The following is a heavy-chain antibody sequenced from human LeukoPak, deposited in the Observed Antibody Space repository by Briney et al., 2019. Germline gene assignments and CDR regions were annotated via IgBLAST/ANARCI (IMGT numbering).Heavy chain of an antibody. J-gene: IGHJ4*02. CDR1: GDSISSYY. CDR3: ARESYSRYFDY. Sequence: KTSETLSLTCTVSGDSISSYYCDWIRQPPGKGLEWIGYIYYSGTTNYNPSLKSRVTISVDTSKNQFSLKLSSVTAADTAVYYCARESYSRYFDYWGQGSLVTVSS. CDR2: IYYSGTT. D-gene: IGHD4-11*01. V-gene: IGHV4-59*01.